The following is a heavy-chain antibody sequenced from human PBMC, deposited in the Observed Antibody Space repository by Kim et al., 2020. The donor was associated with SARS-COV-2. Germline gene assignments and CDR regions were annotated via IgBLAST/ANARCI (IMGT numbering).Heavy chain of an antibody. CDR2: ISYDGSNK. V-gene: IGHV3-30*18. J-gene: IGHJ6*02. Sequence: GGSLRLSCAASGFTFSSYGMHWVRQAPGKGLEWVAVISYDGSNKYYADSVKGRFTISRDNSKNTLYLQMNSLRAEDTAVYYCAKPYYDFWSGYYKGANYYYGMDVWGQGTTVTVSS. CDR1: GFTFSSYG. D-gene: IGHD3-3*01. CDR3: AKPYYDFWSGYYKGANYYYGMDV.